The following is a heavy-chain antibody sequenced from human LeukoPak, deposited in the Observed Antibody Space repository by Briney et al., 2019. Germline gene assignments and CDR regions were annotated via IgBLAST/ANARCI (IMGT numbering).Heavy chain of an antibody. V-gene: IGHV4-39*07. CDR1: GGSISSSSYY. Sequence: SETLSLTCTVSGGSISSSSYYWGWIRQPPGKGLEWIGSIYYSGSTYYNPSLKSRVTISVDTSKNQFSLKLSSVTAADTAVYYCARVRRHFRTRSHFDYWGQGTLVTVSS. CDR3: ARVRRHFRTRSHFDY. J-gene: IGHJ4*02. D-gene: IGHD2-2*01. CDR2: IYYSGST.